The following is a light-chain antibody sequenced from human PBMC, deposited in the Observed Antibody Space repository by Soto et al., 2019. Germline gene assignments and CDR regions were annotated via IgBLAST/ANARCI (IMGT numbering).Light chain of an antibody. CDR3: SSFSSDTTLFV. CDR2: EVN. Sequence: QSALTQPPSASGSPGQSVAISCTGTSSDVGGYNYVSWYQQSPGKAPKLIIYEVNYRPSGVSYRFSGSKSGNTASLTISGLQAEDEADYYCSSFSSDTTLFVFGGGTKVTVL. V-gene: IGLV2-14*01. CDR1: SSDVGGYNY. J-gene: IGLJ1*01.